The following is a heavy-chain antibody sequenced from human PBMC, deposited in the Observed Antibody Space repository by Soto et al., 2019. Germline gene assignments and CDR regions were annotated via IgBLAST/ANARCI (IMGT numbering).Heavy chain of an antibody. CDR2: SRDKVHSHTT. D-gene: IGHD5-12*01. CDR1: GFTFCDHY. Sequence: EVQLAESGGGLVQPGGSLRLSCAASGFTFCDHYMDWVRQAPGKGLEWVGRSRDKVHSHTTEYAASVKGRFTISRGDSENSLYLQMNSLKTEDTAVYYYARGVVSTGYFDYWGQGTLVTVSS. V-gene: IGHV3-72*01. J-gene: IGHJ4*02. CDR3: ARGVVSTGYFDY.